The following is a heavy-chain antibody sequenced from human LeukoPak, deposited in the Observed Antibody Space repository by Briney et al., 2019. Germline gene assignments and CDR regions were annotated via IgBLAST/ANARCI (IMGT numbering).Heavy chain of an antibody. V-gene: IGHV4-39*07. CDR1: GDSISSSSYY. Sequence: PSETLSLTCTVSGDSISSSSYYWGWIRQPPGKGLEWIGSIYYSGSTYYNPSLKSRVTISVDTSKNQFSLKLSSVTAADTAVYYCARDLRQNSYGYGDAFDIWGQGTMVTVSS. J-gene: IGHJ3*02. D-gene: IGHD5-18*01. CDR2: IYYSGST. CDR3: ARDLRQNSYGYGDAFDI.